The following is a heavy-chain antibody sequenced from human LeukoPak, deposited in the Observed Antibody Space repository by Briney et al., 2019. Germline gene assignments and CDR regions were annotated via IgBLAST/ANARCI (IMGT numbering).Heavy chain of an antibody. CDR2: IWYDGSNK. J-gene: IGHJ5*02. CDR3: ARDLFEGYGSGSYYIWPDTNWFDP. D-gene: IGHD3-10*01. V-gene: IGHV3-33*08. Sequence: PGGSLRLSCAASGFTFSSYGMHWVRQAPGKGLEWVAVIWYDGSNKYYADSVKGRFTISRDNSKNTLYLQLNSLRAEDTAVYYCARDLFEGYGSGSYYIWPDTNWFDPWGQGTLVTVSS. CDR1: GFTFSSYG.